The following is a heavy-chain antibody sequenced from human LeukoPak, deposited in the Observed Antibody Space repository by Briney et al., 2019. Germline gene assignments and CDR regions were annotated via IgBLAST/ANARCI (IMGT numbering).Heavy chain of an antibody. J-gene: IGHJ4*02. CDR3: ARDRRPGGYDLYYFDY. V-gene: IGHV3-21*01. Sequence: GGSLRLSCAASGFSFSSYSMNWVRQAPAKGLEWVSSISSSSSYVYYADSVKGRFTISRDNAKNSLYLQMNSLRAEDTALYYCARDRRPGGYDLYYFDYWGQGTLVTVSS. D-gene: IGHD5-12*01. CDR1: GFSFSSYS. CDR2: ISSSSSYV.